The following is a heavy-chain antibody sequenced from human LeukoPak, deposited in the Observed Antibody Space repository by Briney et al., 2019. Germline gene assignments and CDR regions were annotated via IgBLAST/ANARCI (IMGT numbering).Heavy chain of an antibody. D-gene: IGHD6-13*01. CDR3: ATKLPGIAAAATPLDNWSDP. CDR1: GYTFTSYG. J-gene: IGHJ5*02. V-gene: IGHV1-18*01. Sequence: ASVKVSCKASGYTFTSYGISWVRQAPGQGLEWMGWISAYNGNTNYAQKPQGRVTMTTDTSTSTAYMELRSLRSDDTAVYYCATKLPGIAAAATPLDNWSDPWGQGTLVTVSS. CDR2: ISAYNGNT.